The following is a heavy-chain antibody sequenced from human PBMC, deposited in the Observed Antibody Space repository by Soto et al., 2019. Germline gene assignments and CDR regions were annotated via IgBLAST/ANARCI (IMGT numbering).Heavy chain of an antibody. CDR2: IYSSGST. J-gene: IGHJ4*02. CDR1: GDSISDNY. CDR3: AQTVVAATPYLDF. V-gene: IGHV4-4*07. D-gene: IGHD2-15*01. Sequence: SETLSLTCTVSGDSISDNYWSWIRQPAGKGREWIGRIYSSGSTNYNPSLKSRVSLSIDTSRNQFSLKVNSVTAADTAVYYCAQTVVAATPYLDFWGEGTLVTVSS.